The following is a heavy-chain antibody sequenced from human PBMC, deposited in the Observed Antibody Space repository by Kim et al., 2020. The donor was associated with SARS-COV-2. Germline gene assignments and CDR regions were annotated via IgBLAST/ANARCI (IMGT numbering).Heavy chain of an antibody. CDR1: GFTFSSYA. CDR2: ISGSGGST. D-gene: IGHD3-22*01. CDR3: AKTPDSSVSEVYWYFDL. V-gene: IGHV3-23*01. J-gene: IGHJ2*01. Sequence: GGSLRLSCAASGFTFSSYAMSWVRQAPGKGLEWVSAISGSGGSTYYADSVKGRFTSSRDNSKNTLYLQMNSLRAEDSAVYYCAKTPDSSVSEVYWYFDLWGRGTLVTVSS.